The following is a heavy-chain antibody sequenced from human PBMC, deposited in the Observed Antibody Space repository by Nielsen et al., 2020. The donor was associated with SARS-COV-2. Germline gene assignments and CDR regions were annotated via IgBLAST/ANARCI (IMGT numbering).Heavy chain of an antibody. CDR3: AKDHRSGWDYFDY. V-gene: IGHV3-30*18. Sequence: GESLKISCAASGFTFSSYGMHWVRQAPGKGLEWVAAISYDGSNKYYADSVKGRFTISRDNSKNTLYLQMNSLRAEDTAVYYCAKDHRSGWDYFDYWGQGTLVTVSS. D-gene: IGHD1-26*01. J-gene: IGHJ4*02. CDR1: GFTFSSYG. CDR2: ISYDGSNK.